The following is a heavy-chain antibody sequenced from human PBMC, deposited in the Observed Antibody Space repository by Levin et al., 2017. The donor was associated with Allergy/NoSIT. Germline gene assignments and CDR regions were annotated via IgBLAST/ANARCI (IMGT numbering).Heavy chain of an antibody. Sequence: GESLKISCAASGFTFSSYSMNWVRQAPGKGLEWVSYISSSSTIYYADSVKGRFTISRDNAKNSLYLQMNSLRAEDTAVYYCASVPASYCSSTSCAYYDYYMDVWGKGTTVTVSS. CDR3: ASVPASYCSSTSCAYYDYYMDV. J-gene: IGHJ6*03. V-gene: IGHV3-48*01. CDR2: ISSSSTI. D-gene: IGHD2-2*01. CDR1: GFTFSSYS.